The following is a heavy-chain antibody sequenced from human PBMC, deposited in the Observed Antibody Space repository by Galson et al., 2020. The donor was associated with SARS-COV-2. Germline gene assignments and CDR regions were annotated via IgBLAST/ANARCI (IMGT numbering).Heavy chain of an antibody. V-gene: IGHV3-30*02. CDR2: IWYYGSNK. J-gene: IGHJ4*02. Sequence: GESLKISCAASGFTYSSYGMHWVRQAPGKGPEWVAVIWYYGSNKHYADSVKGRLTISRDNSKNTLYLQMNSLRAEDTAVYYCANQNGGYYYDSSGYLTLFEYWGQGTLVTVSS. D-gene: IGHD3-22*01. CDR3: ANQNGGYYYDSSGYLTLFEY. CDR1: GFTYSSYG.